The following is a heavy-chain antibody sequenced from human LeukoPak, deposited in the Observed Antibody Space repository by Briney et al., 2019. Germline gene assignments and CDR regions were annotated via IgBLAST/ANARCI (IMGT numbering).Heavy chain of an antibody. J-gene: IGHJ3*01. CDR3: GRHIRLWYNIPDAFDV. V-gene: IGHV4-59*08. CDR1: GASISSYY. Sequence: SETLSLTCTVSGASISSYYWSWIRQPPGKGLEWIGNIYYTGSTNYNPSLKSRVTISVDTSKNQFSLKLSSVTAADTAVYYCGRHIRLWYNIPDAFDVWGQGTMVTVSS. D-gene: IGHD1-14*01. CDR2: IYYTGST.